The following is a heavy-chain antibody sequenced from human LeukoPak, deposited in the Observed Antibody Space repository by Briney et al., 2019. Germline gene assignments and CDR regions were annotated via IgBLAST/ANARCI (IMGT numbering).Heavy chain of an antibody. CDR2: INHSGST. J-gene: IGHJ4*02. CDR3: AGGMDSGSYEFDY. V-gene: IGHV4-34*01. CDR1: GGSFSGYY. D-gene: IGHD1-26*01. Sequence: SETLSLTCAVYGGSFSGYYWSWIRQPPGKGLEWIGEINHSGSTNYNPSLKSRVTISVDTSKNQFSLKLSSVTAADTAVYYCAGGMDSGSYEFDYWGQGTLVTVSS.